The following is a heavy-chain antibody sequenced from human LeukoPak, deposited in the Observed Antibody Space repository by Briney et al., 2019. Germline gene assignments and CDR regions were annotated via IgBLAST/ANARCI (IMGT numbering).Heavy chain of an antibody. V-gene: IGHV1-46*01. CDR3: ARERRGAAADY. CDR2: INPSGGST. Sequence: ASVKVSCKASGYSLTTYYMHWVRQAPGQGLEWMAIINPSGGSTNYAQKFQGRVTMTTDTSTSTAYMELRSLRSDDTAVYYCARERRGAAADYWGQGTLVTVSS. D-gene: IGHD1-1*01. J-gene: IGHJ4*02. CDR1: GYSLTTYY.